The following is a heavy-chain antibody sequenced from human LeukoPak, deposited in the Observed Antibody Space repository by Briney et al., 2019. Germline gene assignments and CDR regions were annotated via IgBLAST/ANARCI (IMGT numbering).Heavy chain of an antibody. D-gene: IGHD3-3*01. CDR3: TRVRGFWSGYYTYYFDY. Sequence: GGSLRLSCTASGFTFGDYAMSWFRQAPGKGLEWVGFIRSKAYGGTTEYAASVKGRFTISRDDSKSIAYLQMKSLKTEDTAVYYCTRVRGFWSGYYTYYFDYWGQGTLVTVSS. J-gene: IGHJ4*02. V-gene: IGHV3-49*03. CDR2: IRSKAYGGTT. CDR1: GFTFGDYA.